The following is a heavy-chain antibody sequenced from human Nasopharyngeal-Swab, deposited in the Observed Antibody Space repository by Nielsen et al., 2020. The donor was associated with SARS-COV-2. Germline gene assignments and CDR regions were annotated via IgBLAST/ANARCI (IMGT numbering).Heavy chain of an antibody. CDR1: GFTFSGSA. J-gene: IGHJ5*02. V-gene: IGHV3-73*01. D-gene: IGHD6-13*01. CDR2: IRSKANSYAT. Sequence: GGSLRLSCAASGFTFSGSAMHWVRQASGKGPEWVGRIRSKANSYATAYAASVKGRFTISRDDSKNTAYLQMNSLKTEDTAVYYCTRTARAAAGWFDPWGQGTLVTVSS. CDR3: TRTARAAAGWFDP.